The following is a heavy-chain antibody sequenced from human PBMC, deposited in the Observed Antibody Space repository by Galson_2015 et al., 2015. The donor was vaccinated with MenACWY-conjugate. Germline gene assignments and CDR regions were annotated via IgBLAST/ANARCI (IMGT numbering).Heavy chain of an antibody. D-gene: IGHD6-6*01. CDR2: ISSTGSYI. J-gene: IGHJ5*02. CDR1: GFTSSNYN. Sequence: SLRLSCAASGFTSSNYNMNWVRQTPGKGLEWVSCISSTGSYIYYADSLKGRFTISRDNAKNSLYLQMNSLTSEDTAVYYCAKGTTASRPNWFDPWGQGTLVTVSS. V-gene: IGHV3-21*01. CDR3: AKGTTASRPNWFDP.